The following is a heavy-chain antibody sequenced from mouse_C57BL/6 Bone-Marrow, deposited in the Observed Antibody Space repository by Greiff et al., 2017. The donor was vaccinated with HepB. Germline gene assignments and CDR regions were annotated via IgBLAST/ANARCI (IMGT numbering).Heavy chain of an antibody. Sequence: EVQLVESGGGLVQPGESLKLSCESNEYEFPSHDMSWVRKTPEKRLELVAAINSDGGSTYYPDTMERRFIISRDNTKKTLYLQMSSLRSEDTALYYCARPMITTKKPSPFAYWGQGTLVTVSA. CDR1: EYEFPSHD. CDR2: INSDGGST. V-gene: IGHV5-2*01. CDR3: ARPMITTKKPSPFAY. J-gene: IGHJ3*01. D-gene: IGHD2-4*01.